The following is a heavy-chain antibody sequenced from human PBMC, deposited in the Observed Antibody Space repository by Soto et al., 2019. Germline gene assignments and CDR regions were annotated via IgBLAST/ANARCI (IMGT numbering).Heavy chain of an antibody. D-gene: IGHD2-15*01. CDR1: GDSISTVDYF. CDR3: ARGRYCLSGRCFPNWFDS. CDR2: IYKSATT. V-gene: IGHV4-30-4*01. J-gene: IGHJ5*01. Sequence: SENLSLTCSVSGDSISTVDYFWAWIRQPPGQALEYIGYIYKSATTYYNPSFESRVAISLDTSKSQFSLNVTSVTAADTAVYFCARGRYCLSGRCFPNWFDSSGQRTLVIVSS.